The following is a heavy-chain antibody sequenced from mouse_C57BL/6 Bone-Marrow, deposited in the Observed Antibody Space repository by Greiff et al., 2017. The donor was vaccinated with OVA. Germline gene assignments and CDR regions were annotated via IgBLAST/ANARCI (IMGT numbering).Heavy chain of an antibody. CDR1: GYTFTSYW. Sequence: VQLQQPGTELVKPGASVKLSCKASGYTFTSYWMHWVKQRPGQGLEWIGNINPSNGGTNYNEKFKSKATLTVDKSSSTAYMQLSSLTSEDSAVYYCARPHYDGYYPFAYCGQGTLVTVSA. CDR2: INPSNGGT. J-gene: IGHJ3*01. D-gene: IGHD2-3*01. CDR3: ARPHYDGYYPFAY. V-gene: IGHV1-53*01.